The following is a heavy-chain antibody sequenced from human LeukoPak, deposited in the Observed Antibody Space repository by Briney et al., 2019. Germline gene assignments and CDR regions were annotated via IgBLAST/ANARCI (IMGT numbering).Heavy chain of an antibody. Sequence: RASVKVSCKASGYTFTGYYMHWVRQAPGQGLEWMGWINPNSGGTNYAQKFQGRVTMTRDTSISTAYMELSRLRSDDTAVYYCARDFHYDFWSGYTYNWFDPWGQGTLVTVSS. CDR3: ARDFHYDFWSGYTYNWFDP. CDR2: INPNSGGT. CDR1: GYTFTGYY. J-gene: IGHJ5*02. D-gene: IGHD3-3*01. V-gene: IGHV1-2*02.